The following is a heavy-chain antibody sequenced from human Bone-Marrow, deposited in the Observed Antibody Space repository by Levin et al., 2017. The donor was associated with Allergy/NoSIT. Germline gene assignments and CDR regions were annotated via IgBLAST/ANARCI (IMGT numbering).Heavy chain of an antibody. Sequence: GGSLRLSCAASGFTFSSYSMDWVRQAPGRGLEWVSYIISSGSTIYYADSVKGRFTISRDNAKNSLYLQMNSLRAEDTAVYYCARERWGSGCPDYWGQGTLVTVSS. CDR3: ARERWGSGCPDY. J-gene: IGHJ4*02. CDR2: IISSGSTI. V-gene: IGHV3-48*04. D-gene: IGHD6-19*01. CDR1: GFTFSSYS.